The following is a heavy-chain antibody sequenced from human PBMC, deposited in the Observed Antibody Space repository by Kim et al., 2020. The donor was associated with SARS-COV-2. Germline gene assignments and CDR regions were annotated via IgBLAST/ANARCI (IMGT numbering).Heavy chain of an antibody. Sequence: SETLSLTCTVSGGSISSYYWSWIRQPPGKGLEWIGYIYYSGSTNYNPSLKSRVTISVDTSKNQFSLKLSSVTAADTAVYYCARGRRDGYNFNWFDPWGQGTLVTVSS. J-gene: IGHJ5*02. D-gene: IGHD5-12*01. CDR3: ARGRRDGYNFNWFDP. CDR2: IYYSGST. CDR1: GGSISSYY. V-gene: IGHV4-59*01.